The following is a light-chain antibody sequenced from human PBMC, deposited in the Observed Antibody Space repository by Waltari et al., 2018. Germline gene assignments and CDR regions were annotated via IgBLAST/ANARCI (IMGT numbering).Light chain of an antibody. CDR2: WAS. CDR1: RSVLYSPNNKNY. V-gene: IGKV4-1*01. CDR3: QQYYTTPRT. Sequence: DFVMTQSPDSLAVSLGERATINCKSSRSVLYSPNNKNYLAWYQQKPGQPPKLLIYWASTRESGVPDRFSGSGSGSDFTLTISSLQAEDVAVYYCQQYYTTPRTFGQGTKVEI. J-gene: IGKJ1*01.